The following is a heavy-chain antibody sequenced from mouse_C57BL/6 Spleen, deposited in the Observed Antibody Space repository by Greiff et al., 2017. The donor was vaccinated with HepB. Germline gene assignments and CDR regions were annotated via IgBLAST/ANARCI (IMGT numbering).Heavy chain of an antibody. V-gene: IGHV5-4*01. CDR2: ISDGGSYT. J-gene: IGHJ1*03. CDR1: GFTFSSYA. Sequence: EVQLVESGGGLVKPGGSLKLSCAASGFTFSSYAMSWVRQTPEKRLEWVATISDGGSYTYYPDNVKGRFTISRDTAKNNLYLQMSHLKSEDTAMYYCARDARLLNWYFDVWGTGTTVTVSS. D-gene: IGHD3-2*02. CDR3: ARDARLLNWYFDV.